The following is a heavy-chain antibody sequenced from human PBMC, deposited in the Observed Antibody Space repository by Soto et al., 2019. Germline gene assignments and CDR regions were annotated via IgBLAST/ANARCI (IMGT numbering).Heavy chain of an antibody. J-gene: IGHJ5*02. Sequence: SVKGLCKASGYTFTGYYMHWVRQAPGQGLEWMGGIIPIFGSANYAQKFQGRVTITADESTSTAYMELSSLRSEDTAVYYCARDKGPKGFDPWGQGTLVTVSS. V-gene: IGHV1-69*13. CDR1: GYTFTGYY. CDR2: IIPIFGSA. CDR3: ARDKGPKGFDP.